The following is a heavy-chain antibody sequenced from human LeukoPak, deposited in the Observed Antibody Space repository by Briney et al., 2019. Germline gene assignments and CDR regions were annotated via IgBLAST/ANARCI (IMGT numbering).Heavy chain of an antibody. CDR1: GGSFSGYY. Sequence: PSETLSLTCAVYGGSFSGYYWSWIRQPPGKGLEWIGEINHSGSTNYNPSLKRRVTISGDTTKNQFSLKLTSVTAADTAVYFCARDDRGSGSYSRPYHYYGMDVWGQGTTVTVSS. CDR2: INHSGST. V-gene: IGHV4-34*01. CDR3: ARDDRGSGSYSRPYHYYGMDV. D-gene: IGHD3-10*01. J-gene: IGHJ6*02.